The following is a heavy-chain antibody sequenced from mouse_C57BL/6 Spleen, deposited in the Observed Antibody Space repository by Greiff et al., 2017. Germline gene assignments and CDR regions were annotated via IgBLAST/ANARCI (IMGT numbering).Heavy chain of an antibody. Sequence: VQLKESGPELVKPGASVKISCKASGYSFTGYYMNWVKQSPEKSLEWIGEINPSTGGTTYNQKFKAKATLTVDKSSSTAYMQLKSLTSEDSAVYYCARAMVSGYYYAMDYWGQGTSVTVSS. V-gene: IGHV1-42*01. J-gene: IGHJ4*01. CDR3: ARAMVSGYYYAMDY. CDR2: INPSTGGT. D-gene: IGHD2-2*01. CDR1: GYSFTGYY.